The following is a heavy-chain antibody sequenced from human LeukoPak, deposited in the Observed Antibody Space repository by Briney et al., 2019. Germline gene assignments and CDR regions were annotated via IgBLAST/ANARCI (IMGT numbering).Heavy chain of an antibody. D-gene: IGHD1-1*01. CDR1: GASVSSGSYY. V-gene: IGHV4-61*01. Sequence: SESLSLTCTVSGASVSSGSYYWTWIRQPPGKGLEWMRYIFYSGSSNYNPSLESRVTISFDTSKNPFSLKLTSVTAADTAVYYCARDPGVTTGTYYFDSWGQGSLVTVS. J-gene: IGHJ4*02. CDR2: IFYSGSS. CDR3: ARDPGVTTGTYYFDS.